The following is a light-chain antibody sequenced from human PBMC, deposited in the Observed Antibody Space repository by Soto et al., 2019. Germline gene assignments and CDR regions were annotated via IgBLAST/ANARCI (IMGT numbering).Light chain of an antibody. CDR1: QSISYF. CDR2: DAS. CDR3: QQFNRYSAWT. Sequence: DIQMTQSPSTLSASVGDRVTIACRASQSISYFLAWYQQRPGKAPQLLIYDASTLLRGVPSRFSGSGFGTEFTLTISSLQPDDFATYYCQQFNRYSAWTFGQGTKVEIK. V-gene: IGKV1-5*01. J-gene: IGKJ1*01.